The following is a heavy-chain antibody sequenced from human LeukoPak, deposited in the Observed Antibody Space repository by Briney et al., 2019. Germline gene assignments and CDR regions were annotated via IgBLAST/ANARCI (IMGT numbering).Heavy chain of an antibody. D-gene: IGHD3-22*01. Sequence: GGSLRLSCAASGFTFSSYSMNWVRQAPGKGLEWVGFIRSKAYGGTTEYAASVKGRFTIARDESKSIAYLQMNSLKTEDTAVYYCTRDSFTYDSSGYYPYYFDYWGQGTLVTVSS. CDR1: GFTFSSYS. J-gene: IGHJ4*02. CDR2: IRSKAYGGTT. CDR3: TRDSFTYDSSGYYPYYFDY. V-gene: IGHV3-49*04.